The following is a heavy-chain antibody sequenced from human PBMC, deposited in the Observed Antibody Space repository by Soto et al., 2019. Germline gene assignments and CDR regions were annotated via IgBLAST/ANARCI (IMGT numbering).Heavy chain of an antibody. V-gene: IGHV3-21*06. Sequence: GGSLRLSCAASGFAFTRYSMNWVRQAPGKGLEWVSSISSTTNYIYYGDSMKGRFTISRDNAKNSLYLEMNSLRAEDTAVYYCARESEDLTSNFDYWGQGTLVTVSS. CDR2: ISSTTNYI. CDR3: ARESEDLTSNFDY. CDR1: GFAFTRYS. J-gene: IGHJ4*02.